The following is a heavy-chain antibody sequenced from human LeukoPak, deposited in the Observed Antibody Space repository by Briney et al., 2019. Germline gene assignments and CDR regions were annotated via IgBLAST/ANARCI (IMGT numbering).Heavy chain of an antibody. CDR1: GFTFSPYW. J-gene: IGHJ4*02. Sequence: GGSLRLSCAASGFTFSPYWMHWVRQPAGKGLVWVSRINGDGSSTNYADSVKGRFTISRDNAKNTLYLQMNSLRAEDTAVYYCASALDGSGSRSFDYWGQGTLVTVSS. D-gene: IGHD3-10*01. CDR2: INGDGSST. CDR3: ASALDGSGSRSFDY. V-gene: IGHV3-74*01.